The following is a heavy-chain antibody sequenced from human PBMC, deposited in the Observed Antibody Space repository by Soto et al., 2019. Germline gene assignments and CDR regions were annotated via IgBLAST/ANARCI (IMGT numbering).Heavy chain of an antibody. J-gene: IGHJ6*03. D-gene: IGHD4-17*01. Sequence: QLQLQESGPGLVKPSETLSLTCTVSGGSISSSSYYWGWIRQPPGKGLEWIGSIYYSGSTYYNPSLKSRVTISVDTSKNQFSLKLSSVTAADTAVYYCARYGGNYGDYYMDVWGKGTTVTVSS. CDR3: ARYGGNYGDYYMDV. CDR2: IYYSGST. V-gene: IGHV4-39*01. CDR1: GGSISSSSYY.